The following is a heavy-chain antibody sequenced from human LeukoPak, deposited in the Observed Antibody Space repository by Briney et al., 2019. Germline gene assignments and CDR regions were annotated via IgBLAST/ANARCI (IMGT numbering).Heavy chain of an antibody. CDR3: ARSSRYGDPFSIGY. D-gene: IGHD4-17*01. CDR2: IYHSGST. V-gene: IGHV4-30-2*01. CDR1: GGSISSGGYS. Sequence: SETPSLTCAVSGGSISSGGYSWSWIRQPPGKGLEWIGYIYHSGSTYYNPSLKSRVTISVDRSKNQFSLKLSSVTAADTAVYYCARSSRYGDPFSIGYWGQGTLVTVSS. J-gene: IGHJ4*02.